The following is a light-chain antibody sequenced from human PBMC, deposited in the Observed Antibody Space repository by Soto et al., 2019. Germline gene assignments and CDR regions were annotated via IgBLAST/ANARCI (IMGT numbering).Light chain of an antibody. V-gene: IGLV2-8*01. Sequence: QPVLTQPPSASGSPGQSVTISCTGTSSDVGGYNYVSWYQQHPGKAPKLMIYEVSKRPSGVPDRFSGSKSDNTASLTVSGLQAEDEADYYCSSYAGSNNWKVFGGGTKLTVL. J-gene: IGLJ2*01. CDR2: EVS. CDR3: SSYAGSNNWKV. CDR1: SSDVGGYNY.